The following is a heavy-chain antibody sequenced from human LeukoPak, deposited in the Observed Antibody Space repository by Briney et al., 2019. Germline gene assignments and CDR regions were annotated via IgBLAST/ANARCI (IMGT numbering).Heavy chain of an antibody. D-gene: IGHD6-19*01. Sequence: GGSLRLSCAASGFAVSNNYMTWVRQAPGKGLEGVSVLYSGGRTYYADSVKGRFTISRDISNNTVHLQMNSLSAADTAVYYCATNIVGGSHTQWLDSYYYYGMDVWGPGATVTVSS. V-gene: IGHV3-53*01. CDR1: GFAVSNNY. CDR2: LYSGGRT. CDR3: ATNIVGGSHTQWLDSYYYYGMDV. J-gene: IGHJ6*02.